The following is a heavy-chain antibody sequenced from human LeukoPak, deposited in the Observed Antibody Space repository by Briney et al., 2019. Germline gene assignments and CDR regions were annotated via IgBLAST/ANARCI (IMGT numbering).Heavy chain of an antibody. V-gene: IGHV3-30*18. CDR3: AKAPSGYEPYFDC. Sequence: PGRSLRLSCAASGFTFSSYGMHWVRQAPGKGLEWVAVISYDGSNKYYADSVKGRFTISRDNSKNTLYLQMNSLRAEDTAVYYCAKAPSGYEPYFDCWGQGTLVTVSS. J-gene: IGHJ4*02. CDR1: GFTFSSYG. D-gene: IGHD5-12*01. CDR2: ISYDGSNK.